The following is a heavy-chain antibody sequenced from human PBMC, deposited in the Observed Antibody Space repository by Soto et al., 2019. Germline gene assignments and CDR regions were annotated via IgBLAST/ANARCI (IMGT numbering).Heavy chain of an antibody. J-gene: IGHJ3*02. CDR1: GFTFSSYS. V-gene: IGHV3-21*01. Sequence: GGSLRLSCAASGFTFSSYSMNWVRQAPGKGLEWASSISSSSSYIYYADSVKGRFTISRDNAKNSLYLQMNSLRAEDTAVYYCARDSLTYDAFDIWGQGTMVTVSS. CDR2: ISSSSSYI. CDR3: ARDSLTYDAFDI.